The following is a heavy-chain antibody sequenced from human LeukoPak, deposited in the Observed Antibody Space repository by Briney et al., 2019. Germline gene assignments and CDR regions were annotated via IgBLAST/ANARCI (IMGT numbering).Heavy chain of an antibody. J-gene: IGHJ6*02. V-gene: IGHV4-39*01. CDR1: GGSIRSSYYY. CDR3: ARQTPVTLYNYYYGMDV. Sequence: SSETLSLTCTVSGGSIRSSYYYWGWIRQPPGKGLEWIGSIYDSGSTYYNPSLKSRVTISADTSKNQFSLKLSSVTAADTAVYYCARQTPVTLYNYYYGMDVWGQGTTVTVSS. CDR2: IYDSGST. D-gene: IGHD2-15*01.